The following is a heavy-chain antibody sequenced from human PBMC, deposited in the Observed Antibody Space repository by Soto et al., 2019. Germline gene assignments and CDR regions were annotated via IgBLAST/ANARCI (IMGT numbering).Heavy chain of an antibody. CDR2: IDPSDSYT. CDR3: ARRAPAAPGDCYAFDI. D-gene: IGHD2-2*01. J-gene: IGHJ3*02. Sequence: PGESLKISCKGSGYSCTSYWISWVRQMPGKGLEWMGRIDPSDSYTNYSPSFQGHVTISADKSISTAYLQWSSLKASDTAMYYCARRAPAAPGDCYAFDIWGQGTMVTVSS. V-gene: IGHV5-10-1*01. CDR1: GYSCTSYW.